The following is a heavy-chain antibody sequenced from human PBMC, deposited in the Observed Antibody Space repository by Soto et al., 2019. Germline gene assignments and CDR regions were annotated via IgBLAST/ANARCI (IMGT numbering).Heavy chain of an antibody. J-gene: IGHJ6*02. CDR1: GYTFYSHS. D-gene: IGHD1-26*01. CDR3: ARCIQGDYYYGMDV. CDR2: INADYCNT. Sequence: QAQLVQSGAEVKKPGASVKVSCKASGYTFYSHSISWVRQAPGQGREWMGRINADYCNTQYAQKVRGRVTMTTDTSTTTVYMELTNLRSDDTAVYYCARCIQGDYYYGMDVWGQGTTVTVSS. V-gene: IGHV1-18*01.